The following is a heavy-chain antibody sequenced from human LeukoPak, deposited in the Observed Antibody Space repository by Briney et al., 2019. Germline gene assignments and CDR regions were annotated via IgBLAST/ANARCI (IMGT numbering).Heavy chain of an antibody. J-gene: IGHJ4*02. V-gene: IGHV4-38-2*01. Sequence: SETPSLTCGVSDYSISSDYYWGWIRQPPGKGLEWIGSIYHSGTAYYNPSLNSRVTTSVDTSKNQFSLKLNSVTAADTAVYYCARVWGYTYGYFDYWGQGTLVTVSS. CDR3: ARVWGYTYGYFDY. CDR2: IYHSGTA. CDR1: DYSISSDYY. D-gene: IGHD5-18*01.